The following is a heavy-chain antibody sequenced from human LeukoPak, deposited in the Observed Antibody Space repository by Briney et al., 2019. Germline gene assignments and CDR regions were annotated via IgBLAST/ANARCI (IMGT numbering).Heavy chain of an antibody. CDR1: GDSVSNNGAA. J-gene: IGHJ4*02. CDR2: TYYRSKWFY. Sequence: SQTLSLTCAIFGDSVSNNGAAWNWSRQSPSRGFEWLGRTYYRSKWFYDYAVSVRSRIIISPDTFQNQFSLQLSSMTPDDTAVYYCTRDPPNDQSYDVWGQGTLVTVSS. CDR3: TRDPPNDQSYDV. V-gene: IGHV6-1*01. D-gene: IGHD1-1*01.